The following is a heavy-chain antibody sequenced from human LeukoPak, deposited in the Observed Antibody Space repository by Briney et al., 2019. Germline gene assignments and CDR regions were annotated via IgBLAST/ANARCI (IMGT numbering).Heavy chain of an antibody. V-gene: IGHV4-4*07. CDR2: IYTSGST. CDR1: GGSISSYY. CDR3: ASTGYSSGWLNRYLDL. D-gene: IGHD6-19*01. J-gene: IGHJ2*01. Sequence: SETLSLTCTVSGGSISSYYWSWIRQPAGKGLEWIGRIYTSGSTNYNPSLKSRVTMSVDTSKNQFSLKLSSVTAADTAVYYCASTGYSSGWLNRYLDLWGRGTLVTVSS.